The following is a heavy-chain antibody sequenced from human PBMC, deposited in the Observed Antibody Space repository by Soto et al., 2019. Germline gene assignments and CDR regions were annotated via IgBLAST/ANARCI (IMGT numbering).Heavy chain of an antibody. CDR1: VASISGYY. Sequence: VQLQESGPRLVRPSEPLSLRCTVSVASISGYYWNWIRQTPGRGLELIGYISNTGNNNYNPYLTSRVSISVDTHKNQVSLNLRSVTAEDTALYYCARDSAVGSSKRGFEYWGQRTLVTVSA. CDR3: ARDSAVGSSKRGFEY. J-gene: IGHJ4*02. V-gene: IGHV4-59*01. D-gene: IGHD2-2*01. CDR2: ISNTGNN.